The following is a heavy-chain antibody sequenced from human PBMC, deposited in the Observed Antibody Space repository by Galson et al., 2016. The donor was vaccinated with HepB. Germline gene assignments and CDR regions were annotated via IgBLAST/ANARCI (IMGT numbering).Heavy chain of an antibody. CDR2: ISYDGSDK. J-gene: IGHJ6*02. V-gene: IGHV3-30*18. D-gene: IGHD3-22*01. Sequence: SLRLSCAASGSTFSSYGMHWVRQAPGKGLEWVAVISYDGSDKYYADFVKGRFTISRDNSKNTLYLQMNSLRPEDTAVYYCAKDRRYYGSSGYFWEGYYYDGMDVWGQGTTVTVSS. CDR1: GSTFSSYG. CDR3: AKDRRYYGSSGYFWEGYYYDGMDV.